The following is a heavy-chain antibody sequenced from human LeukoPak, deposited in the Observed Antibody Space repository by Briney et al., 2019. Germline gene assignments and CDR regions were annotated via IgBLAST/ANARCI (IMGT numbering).Heavy chain of an antibody. CDR2: IYYGGST. CDR3: ARHSPPYYDILTGYYIAPHYFDY. CDR1: GGSISSYY. J-gene: IGHJ4*02. D-gene: IGHD3-9*01. V-gene: IGHV4-59*08. Sequence: SETLSLTCTVSGGSISSYYWSWIRQPPGKGLEWIGYIYYGGSTNYNPSLKSRVTISVDTSKNQFSLKLSSVTAADTAVYYCARHSPPYYDILTGYYIAPHYFDYWGQGTLVTVSS.